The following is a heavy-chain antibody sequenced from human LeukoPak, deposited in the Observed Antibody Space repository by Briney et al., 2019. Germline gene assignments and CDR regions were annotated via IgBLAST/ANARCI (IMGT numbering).Heavy chain of an antibody. D-gene: IGHD5-18*01. V-gene: IGHV1-69*05. CDR3: ASKHLRGYSYDPAEVYFDY. Sequence: GASVKVFCKASGGTFSSYSVSWVRQAPGQGLEWMGRIIPIFGTANYAQKFQGRVTITTDESTSTAYMELSSLRSEDTAVDYCASKHLRGYSYDPAEVYFDYWGQGTLVTVSS. CDR2: IIPIFGTA. J-gene: IGHJ4*02. CDR1: GGTFSSYS.